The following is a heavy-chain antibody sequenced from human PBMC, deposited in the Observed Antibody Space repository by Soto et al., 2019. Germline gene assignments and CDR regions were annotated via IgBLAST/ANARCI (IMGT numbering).Heavy chain of an antibody. Sequence: QDQLVQSGAEVKKPGASVKVSCKASGSTFTSDGFTWVRQVPGQGLEWMGWISGYNDNTNYAQKFQGRVSMTTDSSTSTAYMELRSLRSDDTAVYYCASARYGSGSYYNNYWGQGTLVTVSS. CDR1: GSTFTSDG. D-gene: IGHD3-10*01. J-gene: IGHJ4*02. V-gene: IGHV1-18*01. CDR2: ISGYNDNT. CDR3: ASARYGSGSYYNNY.